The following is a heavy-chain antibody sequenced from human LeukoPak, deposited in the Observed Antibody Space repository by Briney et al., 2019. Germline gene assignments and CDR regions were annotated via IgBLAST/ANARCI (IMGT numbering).Heavy chain of an antibody. CDR2: IVVGSGNT. CDR1: GFTFTSSA. V-gene: IGHV1-58*02. J-gene: IGHJ4*02. Sequence: GASVKVSCKASGFTFTSSAMQWVRQARGQRLEWIGWIVVGSGNTNYAQKFQERVTITRDMSTSTAHMELSSLRSEDTAVYYCAAVDSSSSAYQLDYWGQGTLVTVSS. D-gene: IGHD6-6*01. CDR3: AAVDSSSSAYQLDY.